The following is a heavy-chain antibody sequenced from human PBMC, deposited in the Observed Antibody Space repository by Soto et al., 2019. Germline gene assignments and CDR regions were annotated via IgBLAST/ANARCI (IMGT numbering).Heavy chain of an antibody. Sequence: EVQLVESGGGLVQPGGSLRLSCAASGFTVSSNYMSWVRQAPGKGLEWGSVIYSGGSTYYADSVRGRFTISRDNSKNTRNLQMNSLSAEDTAVYYCARAGLIAAAGTGVDYWGQGTLVSVSS. CDR2: IYSGGST. CDR1: GFTVSSNY. CDR3: ARAGLIAAAGTGVDY. V-gene: IGHV3-66*01. J-gene: IGHJ4*02. D-gene: IGHD6-13*01.